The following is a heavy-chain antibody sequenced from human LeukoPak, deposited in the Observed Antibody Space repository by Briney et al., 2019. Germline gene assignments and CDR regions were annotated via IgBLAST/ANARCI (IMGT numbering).Heavy chain of an antibody. CDR2: IYSGGST. J-gene: IGHJ4*02. V-gene: IGHV3-66*01. Sequence: PGGSLRLSCAASGFTVSSNYMSWVRQAPGKGLEWVSVIYSGGSTYYADSMKGRFTISRDNSKNTLYLQMNSLRAEDTAVYHCARSDYYDSSGYDYWGQGTLVTVSS. CDR3: ARSDYYDSSGYDY. D-gene: IGHD3-22*01. CDR1: GFTVSSNY.